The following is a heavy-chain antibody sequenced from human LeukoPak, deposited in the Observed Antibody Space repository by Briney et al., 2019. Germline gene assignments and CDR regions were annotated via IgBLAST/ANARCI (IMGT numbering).Heavy chain of an antibody. J-gene: IGHJ4*02. Sequence: GGSLRLSWAASGFTFSSYSMNWVRQAPGKGLEWVSSISSSSSYIYYADSVKGRFTISRDNAKNSQYLQMNSLRAEDTAVYYCARDHSVVSCWYGQARYFDYWGQGTLVTVSS. CDR3: ARDHSVVSCWYGQARYFDY. CDR1: GFTFSSYS. D-gene: IGHD6-19*01. CDR2: ISSSSSYI. V-gene: IGHV3-21*01.